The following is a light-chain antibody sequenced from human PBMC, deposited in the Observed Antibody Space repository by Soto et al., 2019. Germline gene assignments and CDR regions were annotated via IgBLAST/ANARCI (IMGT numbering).Light chain of an antibody. V-gene: IGLV2-14*01. J-gene: IGLJ1*01. CDR3: SSYTSSSTLYV. CDR2: EVS. Sequence: QSVLTQPASVSGTPDQLITISCTGTSSDVGGYNYVSWYQQHPGKAPKLMIYEVSNRPSGVANRFSGSKSGNTASLTISGLQAEDEADYYCSSYTSSSTLYVFGTGTKVTV. CDR1: SSDVGGYNY.